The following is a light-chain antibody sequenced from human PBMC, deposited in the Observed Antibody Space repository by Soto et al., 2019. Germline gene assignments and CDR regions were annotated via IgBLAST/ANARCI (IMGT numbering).Light chain of an antibody. CDR2: DAS. CDR3: QQRSNWHPIA. J-gene: IGKJ5*01. Sequence: EIVLTQSPDTLSLSPGERATLFCRASQGVSTYLDWYQQKPGQAPRLLIYDASNRATGIPTRFSGSGPGTDFTLTISSLEPEDSAVYYCQQRSNWHPIAFGQGTRLEIK. CDR1: QGVSTY. V-gene: IGKV3D-11*01.